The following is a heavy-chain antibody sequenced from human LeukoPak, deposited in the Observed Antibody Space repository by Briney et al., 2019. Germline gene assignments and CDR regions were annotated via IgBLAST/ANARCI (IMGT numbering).Heavy chain of an antibody. J-gene: IGHJ6*02. CDR3: ARDRYSYGPYGMDV. D-gene: IGHD5-18*01. V-gene: IGHV3-7*01. CDR1: GFSLSAYW. Sequence: GGSLRLSYAASGFSLSAYWMTWVRQAPGKGLEWVANINRDGSRKNHVDSVKGRFTISRDNAENSLFLQMNSLTAEDTAVYYCARDRYSYGPYGMDVWGQGTTVTVSS. CDR2: INRDGSRK.